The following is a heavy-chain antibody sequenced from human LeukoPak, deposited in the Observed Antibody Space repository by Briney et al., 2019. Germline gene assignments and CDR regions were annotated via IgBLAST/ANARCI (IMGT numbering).Heavy chain of an antibody. V-gene: IGHV3-49*04. CDR3: TNTRYASGGEFDY. CDR1: GFSFGDYG. D-gene: IGHD3-10*01. J-gene: IGHJ4*02. CDR2: IRSKAYGGTS. Sequence: PGRSLRLSCTASGFSFGDYGMSWVRQAPGKGLEWIGFIRSKAYGGTSEYAASVKGRFTISRDDSKSIAYLQMDSLKTEDTAVYYCTNTRYASGGEFDYWGQGTLVTVSS.